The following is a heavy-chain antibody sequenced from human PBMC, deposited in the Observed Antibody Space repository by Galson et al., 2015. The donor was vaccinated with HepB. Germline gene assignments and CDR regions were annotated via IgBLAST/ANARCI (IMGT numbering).Heavy chain of an antibody. CDR2: ISYDGSNK. Sequence: SLRLSCAASGFTFSSYAMHWVRQAPGKGLERVAVISYDGSNKYYADSVKGRFTISRDNSKNTLYLQMNSLRAEDTAVYYCARVDYGDYAVPGYFDLWGRGTLVTVSS. V-gene: IGHV3-30*04. J-gene: IGHJ2*01. CDR1: GFTFSSYA. CDR3: ARVDYGDYAVPGYFDL. D-gene: IGHD4-17*01.